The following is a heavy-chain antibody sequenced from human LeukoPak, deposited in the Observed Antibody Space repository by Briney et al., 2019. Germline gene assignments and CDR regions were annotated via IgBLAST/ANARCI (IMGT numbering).Heavy chain of an antibody. J-gene: IGHJ4*02. D-gene: IGHD6-19*01. CDR3: ARGGIAVADGFTVQWGDY. Sequence: ASVKVSCKASGYTFTSYDINWVRQATGQGLEWMGWMNPNSGNTGYAQKFQGRVTMTRNTSISTAYMELSSLRSEDTAVYYCARGGIAVADGFTVQWGDYWGQGTLVTVSS. V-gene: IGHV1-8*01. CDR2: MNPNSGNT. CDR1: GYTFTSYD.